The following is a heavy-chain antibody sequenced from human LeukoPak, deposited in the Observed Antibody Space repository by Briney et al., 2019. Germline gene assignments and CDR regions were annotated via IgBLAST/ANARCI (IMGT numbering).Heavy chain of an antibody. D-gene: IGHD6-19*01. J-gene: IGHJ4*02. Sequence: PSETLSLTCAVYGGSFSGYYWSWIRQPPGKGLEWIGEINHSGSTNYNPSLKRRVTISVDTSKNQFSLKLSSVTAADTAVYYCARGLGYSSGWYLSGYWGQGTLVTVSS. CDR3: ARGLGYSSGWYLSGY. CDR2: INHSGST. V-gene: IGHV4-34*01. CDR1: GGSFSGYY.